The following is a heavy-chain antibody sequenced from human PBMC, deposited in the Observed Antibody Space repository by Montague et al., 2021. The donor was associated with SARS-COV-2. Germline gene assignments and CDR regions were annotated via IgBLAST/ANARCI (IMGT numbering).Heavy chain of an antibody. J-gene: IGHJ5*02. CDR1: GGSISSSSNY. CDR3: ARLVWFGELSSENWFDP. V-gene: IGHV4-39*01. D-gene: IGHD3-10*01. Sequence: ETLSLACTVSGGSISSSSNYWGWIHQPPGKGLEWIGSIYYSGSTYYNSSLKSRVTISVDTSKNQFSLKLNSVTAADAAVYYCARLVWFGELSSENWFDPWGQGTLVTVSS. CDR2: IYYSGST.